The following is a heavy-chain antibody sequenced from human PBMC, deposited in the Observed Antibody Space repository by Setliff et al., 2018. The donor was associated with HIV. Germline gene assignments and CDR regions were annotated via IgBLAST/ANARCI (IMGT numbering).Heavy chain of an antibody. J-gene: IGHJ4*02. CDR3: ARSRVAARMDS. Sequence: GASVKVSCKASGNSFISHYIHGARQVPGQGLDWMGIISPSDGSTVYTQKFQGRVTMTRDTSTSIVYMELSSLRSEETAGYYFARSRVAARMDSWGQGTLVTVSS. CDR1: GNSFISHY. V-gene: IGHV1-46*01. D-gene: IGHD6-6*01. CDR2: ISPSDGST.